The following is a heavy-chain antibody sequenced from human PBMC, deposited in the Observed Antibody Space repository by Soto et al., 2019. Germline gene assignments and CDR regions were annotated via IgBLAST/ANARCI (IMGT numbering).Heavy chain of an antibody. D-gene: IGHD5-12*01. Sequence: GGSMSHSCASSEFTISSYIMNLVRQTPGKGLEWVSYISSSSSTIYYADSVKGRFTISRDNSKNTLYLQMNSLRAEDTAVYYCAKEMATITGGAFDIWGQGTMVTVSS. CDR3: AKEMATITGGAFDI. CDR1: EFTISSYI. J-gene: IGHJ3*02. V-gene: IGHV3-48*01. CDR2: ISSSSSTI.